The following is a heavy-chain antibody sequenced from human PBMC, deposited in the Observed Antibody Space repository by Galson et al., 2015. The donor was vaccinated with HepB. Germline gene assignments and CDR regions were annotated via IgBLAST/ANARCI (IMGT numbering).Heavy chain of an antibody. Sequence: SVKVSCKASGYTFTSYGISWVRQAPGQGLEWMGWISAYNGNTNYAQKLQGRVTMTTDTSTSAAYMELRSLRSDDTAVYYCARDQYCGGDCSDAFDIWGQGTMVTVSS. V-gene: IGHV1-18*01. CDR1: GYTFTSYG. CDR2: ISAYNGNT. CDR3: ARDQYCGGDCSDAFDI. J-gene: IGHJ3*02. D-gene: IGHD2-21*01.